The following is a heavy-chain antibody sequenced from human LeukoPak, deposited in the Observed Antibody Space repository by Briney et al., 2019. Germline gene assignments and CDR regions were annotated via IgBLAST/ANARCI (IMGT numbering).Heavy chain of an antibody. Sequence: ASVKVSCKTSGYTFTNLDINWLRQAPGQGLEWMGWMSPNSGDTGYAQKFQGRVSMTRDIFKSTAYMELSSLRSEDTAIYYCASYPPNTGDFYYWGLGTLVTVSS. D-gene: IGHD1-1*01. J-gene: IGHJ4*02. CDR2: MSPNSGDT. V-gene: IGHV1-8*01. CDR3: ASYPPNTGDFYY. CDR1: GYTFTNLD.